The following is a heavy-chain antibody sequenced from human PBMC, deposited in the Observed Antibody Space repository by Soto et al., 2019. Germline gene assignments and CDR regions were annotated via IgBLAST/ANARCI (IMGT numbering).Heavy chain of an antibody. CDR2: IYWDDDE. CDR3: VRNWRYYGGDYYYGMDA. D-gene: IGHD3-10*01. CDR1: GFSLNTGGVG. Sequence: ITLKESGPTLVKPTQTLTLTCTFSGFSLNTGGVGVGWVRQPRGKAMEWLALIYWDDDERYRPSLRSRLNITKDTINNQVVLTMTNMDPEDTATYSCVRNWRYYGGDYYYGMDAWGQVTTVTVSS. V-gene: IGHV2-5*02. J-gene: IGHJ6*02.